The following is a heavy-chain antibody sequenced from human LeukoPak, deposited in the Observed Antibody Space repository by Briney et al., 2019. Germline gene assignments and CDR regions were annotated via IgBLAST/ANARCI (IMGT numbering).Heavy chain of an antibody. J-gene: IGHJ4*02. Sequence: PSETLSLTCTVSGGSISRYSWNWIRQPPGKGLEWIGYIYYSGSTNYNPSLKSRVTISVDRTKNQFSLKLSSVTAADTAVYYCASFSSGSPRGFDYWGQGTLVTVSS. V-gene: IGHV4-59*12. D-gene: IGHD1-26*01. CDR3: ASFSSGSPRGFDY. CDR1: GGSISRYS. CDR2: IYYSGST.